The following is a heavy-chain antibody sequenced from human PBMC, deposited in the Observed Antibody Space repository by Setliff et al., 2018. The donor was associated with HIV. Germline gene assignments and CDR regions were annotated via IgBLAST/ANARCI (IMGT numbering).Heavy chain of an antibody. CDR1: GGSISSYY. D-gene: IGHD6-13*01. CDR2: IYYSGST. V-gene: IGHV4-59*01. CDR3: ATMGYSSSWSYYFDY. J-gene: IGHJ4*02. Sequence: ASETLSLTCTVSGGSISSYYWSWIRQPPGKGLEWIGYIYYSGSTNYNPSLKSRVTISVDTSKNQFSLKLSSVTAADTAVYYCATMGYSSSWSYYFDYWGQGTLVTVSS.